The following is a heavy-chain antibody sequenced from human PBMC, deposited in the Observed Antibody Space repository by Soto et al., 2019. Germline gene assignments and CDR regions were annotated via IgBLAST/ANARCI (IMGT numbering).Heavy chain of an antibody. D-gene: IGHD6-19*01. J-gene: IGHJ4*02. V-gene: IGHV6-1*01. CDR3: ARGTLGEQWLTVLL. Sequence: SQTLSLTCAISVDSVSSNSAAWNWIRQSPSRGLEWLGRTYYRSKWYNDYAVSVISRITINPDTSKNQFSLQLNSVTPEDTAVYSCARGTLGEQWLTVLLWGQGTLVTVSS. CDR2: TYYRSKWYN. CDR1: VDSVSSNSAA.